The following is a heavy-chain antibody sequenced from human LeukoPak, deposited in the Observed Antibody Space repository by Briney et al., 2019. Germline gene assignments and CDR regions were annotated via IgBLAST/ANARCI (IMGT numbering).Heavy chain of an antibody. D-gene: IGHD6-19*01. CDR1: GYPFATYW. CDR2: IYPGDSDT. Sequence: GESLKISCQGSGYPFATYWIGWVRQVPGKGLEWVGIIYPGDSDTRYSPSFQGQVAVSADKSFTTAYLQWSSLKASDTAMYYCARHVVPYSSGLTGFDYWGQGTLVTVSS. V-gene: IGHV5-51*01. CDR3: ARHVVPYSSGLTGFDY. J-gene: IGHJ4*02.